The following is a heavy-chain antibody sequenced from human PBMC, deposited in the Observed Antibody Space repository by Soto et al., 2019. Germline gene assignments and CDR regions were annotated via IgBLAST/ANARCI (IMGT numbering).Heavy chain of an antibody. CDR2: LYYSGST. CDR1: GGSISSSSYY. V-gene: IGHV4-39*01. D-gene: IGHD2-2*01. J-gene: IGHJ4*02. CDR3: ATRLGYCSSTSCYAYFDY. Sequence: QLQLQESGPGLVKPSETLSLTCTVSGGSISSSSYYWGWIRQPPGKGLEWIGSLYYSGSTYYNPSLKSRVTISVDTSKNQSSLKLSSVTAADTAVYYCATRLGYCSSTSCYAYFDYWGQGTLVTVSS.